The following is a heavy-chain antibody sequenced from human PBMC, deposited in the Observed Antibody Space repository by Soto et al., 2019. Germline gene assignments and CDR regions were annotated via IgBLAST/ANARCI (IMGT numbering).Heavy chain of an antibody. Sequence: QVQLLQSGAEVKKPGASVKVSCKASGYTFTNYGITWVRQAPGQGLEWMGWISAYNGETHYTQRLQGRDTMTTDTSPSPAYMELRALRSDDTAVYYCARGRQLVGYFSSYMDVWGKGTTVTVSS. D-gene: IGHD6-6*01. J-gene: IGHJ6*03. CDR1: GYTFTNYG. CDR2: ISAYNGET. CDR3: ARGRQLVGYFSSYMDV. V-gene: IGHV1-18*01.